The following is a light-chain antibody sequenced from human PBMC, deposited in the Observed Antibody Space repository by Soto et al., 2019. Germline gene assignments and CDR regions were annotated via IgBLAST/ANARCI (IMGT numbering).Light chain of an antibody. CDR2: GAS. CDR3: QHYNDWPPTWA. V-gene: IGKV3-15*01. J-gene: IGKJ1*01. Sequence: EIVMTQSPATLSVSPGERATLSCRASQSVSSKLAWYQQKPGQAPRVLIFGASTRATGIPARFSGSGSGTEFTLTISSQQSEDFAVYYCQHYNDWPPTWAFGQGTSVEIK. CDR1: QSVSSK.